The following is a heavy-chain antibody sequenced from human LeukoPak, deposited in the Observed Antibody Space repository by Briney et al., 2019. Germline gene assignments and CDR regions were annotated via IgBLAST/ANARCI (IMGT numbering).Heavy chain of an antibody. J-gene: IGHJ5*02. CDR2: IYYAGST. V-gene: IGHV4-59*01. CDR1: GGSISTYY. CDR3: ARGGNYWPQWWFDP. D-gene: IGHD1-26*01. Sequence: PSETLSLTCTVSGGSISTYYWSWIRQPPGKGLEWIGYIYYAGSTSYNPSLKSRVDASKNQFSLELNSVTPADTAVYYCARGGNYWPQWWFDPWGRGTLVSVSS.